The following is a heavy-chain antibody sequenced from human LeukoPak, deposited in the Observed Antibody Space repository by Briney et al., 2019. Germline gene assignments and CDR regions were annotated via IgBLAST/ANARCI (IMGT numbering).Heavy chain of an antibody. Sequence: PGGSLRLSCAASAFTFSRYWMHWVRQTPGEGLVWVSRISSDGTTTTYADSVKGRFTISRDNARNTRYLQMNSLRAEDTAVYYCARFAYDSGSLSWGQGALVTVSS. CDR2: ISSDGTTT. V-gene: IGHV3-74*01. D-gene: IGHD3-10*01. CDR1: AFTFSRYW. J-gene: IGHJ5*02. CDR3: ARFAYDSGSLS.